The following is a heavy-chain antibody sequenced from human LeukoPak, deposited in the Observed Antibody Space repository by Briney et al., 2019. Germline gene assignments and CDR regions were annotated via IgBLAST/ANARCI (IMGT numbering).Heavy chain of an antibody. J-gene: IGHJ4*02. D-gene: IGHD2-15*01. CDR3: ARPDCSGGSCCYFDY. V-gene: IGHV5-51*01. CDR1: GYSFTSYW. Sequence: GESLKISCKGSGYSFTSYWIGWVRQMPGKGLEWMVIIYSGDSDTRYSPSFQGQVIIAADKHISTAYLQWSSVKASDTAMYYCARPDCSGGSCCYFDYWGQGTLVSVSS. CDR2: IYSGDSDT.